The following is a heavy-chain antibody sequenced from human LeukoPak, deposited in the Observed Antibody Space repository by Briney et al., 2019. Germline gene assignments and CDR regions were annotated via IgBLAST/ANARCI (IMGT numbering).Heavy chain of an antibody. D-gene: IGHD3-10*01. Sequence: GGSLRLSCAASGFTFSTYGMHWVRQAPGKGLEWVSGITGSATSTYYSDSVKGRFTISRDNSKNTLYLQINSLRAEDTAVYYWAGGGFGEAYYYYYYMDVWGKGTTVTVSS. CDR1: GFTFSTYG. V-gene: IGHV3-23*01. CDR3: AGGGFGEAYYYYYYMDV. J-gene: IGHJ6*03. CDR2: ITGSATST.